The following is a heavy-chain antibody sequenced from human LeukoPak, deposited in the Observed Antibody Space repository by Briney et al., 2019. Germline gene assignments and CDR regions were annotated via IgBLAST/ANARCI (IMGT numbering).Heavy chain of an antibody. CDR3: ARGIAVADYFDY. D-gene: IGHD6-19*01. J-gene: IGHJ4*02. Sequence: SVKVSCKASGGTSSSYAISWVRQAPGQGLEWMGGIIPIFGTANYAQKFQGRVTITADESTSTAYMELSSLRSEDTAVYYCARGIAVADYFDYWGQGTLVTVSS. CDR2: IIPIFGTA. V-gene: IGHV1-69*13. CDR1: GGTSSSYA.